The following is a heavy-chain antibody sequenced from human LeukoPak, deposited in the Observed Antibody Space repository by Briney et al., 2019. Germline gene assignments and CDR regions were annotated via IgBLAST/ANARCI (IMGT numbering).Heavy chain of an antibody. D-gene: IGHD2-15*01. CDR3: AKVFEDIVVVVAAIFDY. CDR2: ISGSGGST. Sequence: PGGSLRLSCAASGFTFSSYAMSWVRQAPGQGLEWVSAISGSGGSTYYADSVKGRFTISRDNSKNTLYLQMNSLRAEDTAVYYCAKVFEDIVVVVAAIFDYWGQGTLVTVSS. CDR1: GFTFSSYA. J-gene: IGHJ4*02. V-gene: IGHV3-23*01.